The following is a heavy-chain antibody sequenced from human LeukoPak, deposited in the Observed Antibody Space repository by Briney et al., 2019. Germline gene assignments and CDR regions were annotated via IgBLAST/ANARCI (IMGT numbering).Heavy chain of an antibody. CDR1: GYTFTSYG. J-gene: IGHJ4*02. CDR3: ARAGRDYYDSGSYVY. CDR2: ISAYNGNT. D-gene: IGHD3-10*01. V-gene: IGHV1-18*01. Sequence: ASVKVSCKASGYTFTSYGISWVRQAPGQGLEWMGWISAYNGNTNYAQKLQGRVTMTTDTSTSTAYMELRSLRSDDTAVYYCARAGRDYYDSGSYVYWGQGTLVTVSS.